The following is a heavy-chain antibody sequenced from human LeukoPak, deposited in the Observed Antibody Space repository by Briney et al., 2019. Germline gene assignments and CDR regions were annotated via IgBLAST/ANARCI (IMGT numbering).Heavy chain of an antibody. D-gene: IGHD1-14*01. CDR3: ARDLREPNAFDI. V-gene: IGHV3-33*01. CDR1: GFTFSGYG. CDR2: IWYDGSNK. Sequence: GGSLRLSCAASGFTFSGYGMHWVRQAPGKGLEWVAVIWYDGSNKYYADSVKGRFTISRDNSKNTLYLQMNSLRAEDTAVYYCARDLREPNAFDIWGQGTMVTVSS. J-gene: IGHJ3*02.